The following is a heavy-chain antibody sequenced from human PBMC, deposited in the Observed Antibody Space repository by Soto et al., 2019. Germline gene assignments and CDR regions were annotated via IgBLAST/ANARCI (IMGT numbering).Heavy chain of an antibody. V-gene: IGHV1-18*01. CDR2: ISAYNGNT. CDR1: GYTFTSYG. CDR3: ARDSLQTATLDFDY. Sequence: ASVKVSCKASGYTFTSYGISWVRQAPGQGLEWMGWISAYNGNTNYAQKLQGRVTMTTDTSTSTAYMELRSLRSDDTAVYYCARDSLQTATLDFDYWGQGTLVTVSS. J-gene: IGHJ4*02.